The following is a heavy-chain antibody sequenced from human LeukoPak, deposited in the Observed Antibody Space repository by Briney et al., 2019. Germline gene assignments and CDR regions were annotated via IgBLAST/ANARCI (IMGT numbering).Heavy chain of an antibody. CDR1: GGTFSSYA. D-gene: IGHD6-19*01. J-gene: IGHJ6*03. Sequence: ASVKVSCKASGGTFSSYAISWVRQAPGQGLEWMGRIIPIFGTANYAQKFQGRVTITTDESTSTAYMELSSLRSEDTAVYYCARDNSGWSDPPGYYYYYYMDVWGKGTTVTVFS. CDR3: ARDNSGWSDPPGYYYYYYMDV. CDR2: IIPIFGTA. V-gene: IGHV1-69*05.